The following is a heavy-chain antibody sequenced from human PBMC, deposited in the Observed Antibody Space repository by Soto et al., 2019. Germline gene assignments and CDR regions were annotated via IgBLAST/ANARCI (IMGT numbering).Heavy chain of an antibody. CDR2: IYSGGST. J-gene: IGHJ6*02. Sequence: GGSLRLSCAASGFTVSSNYMSWVRQAPGKGLEWVSVIYSGGSTYYADSVKGRFTISRDNSKNTLYLQMNSLRAEDTAVYYCARAQGDTAMVMDYYYYGMDVWGQGTTVTVSS. D-gene: IGHD5-18*01. V-gene: IGHV3-53*01. CDR3: ARAQGDTAMVMDYYYYGMDV. CDR1: GFTVSSNY.